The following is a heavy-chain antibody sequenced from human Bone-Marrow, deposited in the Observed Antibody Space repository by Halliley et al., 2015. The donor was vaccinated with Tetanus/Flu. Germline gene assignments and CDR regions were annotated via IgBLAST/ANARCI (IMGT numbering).Heavy chain of an antibody. J-gene: IGHJ6*02. CDR2: IYPDESRI. Sequence: VQLVQSGAEVKEPGESLKISCKGSGYSFSKYWIGWVRQMPGKGLEWMGIIYPDESRIMYSPSFQGQVTISADKSIDTAYLQWSSLKASDTAMYYCARYGLWGCSGSSCYTSYYYYGMDVWGQGTTVTVSS. D-gene: IGHD2-2*02. CDR1: GYSFSKYW. CDR3: ARYGLWGCSGSSCYTSYYYYGMDV. V-gene: IGHV5-51*03.